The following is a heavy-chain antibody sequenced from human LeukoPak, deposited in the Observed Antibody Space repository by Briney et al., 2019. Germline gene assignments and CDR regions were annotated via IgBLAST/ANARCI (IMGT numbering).Heavy chain of an antibody. V-gene: IGHV4-34*01. CDR1: GGSFSGYY. CDR3: ARPMVRGVSPLFGY. D-gene: IGHD3-10*01. Sequence: SETLSLTCAVYGGSFSGYYWSWIRQPPGKGLEWIGEINHSGSTNYNPSLKSRVTISVDTSKNQFSLKLSSVTAADTAVCYCARPMVRGVSPLFGYWGQGTLVTVSS. CDR2: INHSGST. J-gene: IGHJ4*02.